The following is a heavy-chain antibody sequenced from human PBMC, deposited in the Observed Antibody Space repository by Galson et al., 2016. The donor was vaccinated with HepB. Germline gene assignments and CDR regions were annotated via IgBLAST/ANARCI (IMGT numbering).Heavy chain of an antibody. CDR3: ARALGRSSGWSPKGY. Sequence: SLRLSCAVSGFTLNKYAMTWVRQAPGKGLEWVSRINTDGSSTNYADSVKGRFTISRDNAKNTLYLQMNSLRTEDTAVYYCARALGRSSGWSPKGYWGQGTLVAVSS. CDR2: INTDGSST. D-gene: IGHD6-19*01. V-gene: IGHV3-74*01. J-gene: IGHJ4*02. CDR1: GFTLNKYA.